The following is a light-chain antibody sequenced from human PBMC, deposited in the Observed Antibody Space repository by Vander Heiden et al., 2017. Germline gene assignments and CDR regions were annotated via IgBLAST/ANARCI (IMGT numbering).Light chain of an antibody. V-gene: IGLV2-14*01. CDR2: DVT. Sequence: QSALTQPASVSGSPGQSITISCTGTSSDVGGYNYVSWHQQHPGKAPKLMIYDVTNRPSGVSNRFSGSKSDNTASLTISGLQAEDEADYYCNSYTSSSTHVVFGGGTKLTVL. CDR1: SSDVGGYNY. CDR3: NSYTSSSTHVV. J-gene: IGLJ2*01.